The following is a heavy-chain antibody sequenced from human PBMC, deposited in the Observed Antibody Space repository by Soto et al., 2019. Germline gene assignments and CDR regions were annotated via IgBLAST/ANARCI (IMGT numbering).Heavy chain of an antibody. Sequence: PSETLSLTCAVYGGSVSGYYWTWIRQPPGTGLEWIGEINHSGSTNYNPSLKSRVTISVDTSKNQFSLKLTSVTAADTAVYYCARQGITMGRGVINEDWFDPWGQGTLVTVSS. CDR2: INHSGST. D-gene: IGHD3-10*01. J-gene: IGHJ5*02. CDR1: GGSVSGYY. CDR3: ARQGITMGRGVINEDWFDP. V-gene: IGHV4-34*01.